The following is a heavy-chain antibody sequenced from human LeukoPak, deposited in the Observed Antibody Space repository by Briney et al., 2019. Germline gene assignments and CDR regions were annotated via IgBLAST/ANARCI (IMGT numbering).Heavy chain of an antibody. CDR1: GGSISSYY. CDR3: ARGGYSYGYVGY. V-gene: IGHV4-59*01. J-gene: IGHJ4*02. CDR2: IYYSGST. Sequence: SETLSLTCTVSGGSISSYYWSWIRQPPGKGLEWIGYIYYSGSTNYNPSLKSRVTISVDTSKNQFSPKLSSVTAADTAVYYCARGGYSYGYVGYWGQGTLVTVSS. D-gene: IGHD5-18*01.